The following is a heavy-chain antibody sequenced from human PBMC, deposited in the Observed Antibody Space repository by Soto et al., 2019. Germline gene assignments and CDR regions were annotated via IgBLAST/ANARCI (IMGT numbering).Heavy chain of an antibody. J-gene: IGHJ6*02. CDR3: ARGMDCSSTSCWYYYYYGMDV. Sequence: PGGSLRLSCAASGFTFSSYWMSWVRQAPGKGLEWVANIKQDGSEKYYVDSVKGRFTISRDNAKNSLYLQMNSLRAEDTAVYYCARGMDCSSTSCWYYYYYGMDVWGQGTTVTVS. V-gene: IGHV3-7*01. CDR1: GFTFSSYW. D-gene: IGHD2-2*01. CDR2: IKQDGSEK.